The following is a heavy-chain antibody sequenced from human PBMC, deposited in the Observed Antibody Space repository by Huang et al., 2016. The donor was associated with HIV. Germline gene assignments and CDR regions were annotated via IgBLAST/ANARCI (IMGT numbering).Heavy chain of an antibody. CDR2: ISYDGSYQ. V-gene: IGHV3-30*18. J-gene: IGHJ4*02. CDR1: GFTFSNCG. D-gene: IGHD5-12*01. Sequence: QVQLVESGGGVVQPGRSLRLSCAASGFTFSNCGVHWVRQAAGKGLEWVAAISYDGSYQYYSDSVKGRFTISRDDSQNTLYLQMSSLRAEDTAVYFCAKDREDSAYQLDYWGQGTRVTVSS. CDR3: AKDREDSAYQLDY.